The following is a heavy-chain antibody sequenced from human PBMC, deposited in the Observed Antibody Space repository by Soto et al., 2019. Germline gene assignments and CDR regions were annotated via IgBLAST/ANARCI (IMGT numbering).Heavy chain of an antibody. CDR1: GFSLSTSGVG. CDR2: IYWNDEK. V-gene: IGHV2-5*01. CDR3: ARKSGSSSPEDY. J-gene: IGHJ4*02. Sequence: QITLKESGPTLVKPTQTLTLTCTFSGFSLSTSGVGVGWIRQPPGKALEWLALIYWNDEKRYSPSLQSRLTIPKDTSKRQVVFTMTNMDAVDTATYYCARKSGSSSPEDYWGQGTLVTVS. D-gene: IGHD6-6*01.